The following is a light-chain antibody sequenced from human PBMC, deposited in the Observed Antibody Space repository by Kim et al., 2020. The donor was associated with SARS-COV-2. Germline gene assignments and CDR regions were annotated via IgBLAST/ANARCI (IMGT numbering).Light chain of an antibody. CDR1: QAISTSY. J-gene: IGKJ4*01. CDR2: YTS. CDR3: HQYSSAPLT. V-gene: IGKV3-20*01. Sequence: SPGERATLSGRASQAISTSYLAWYQQKPGQAPRLLVYYTSNRATGIPDRFSGSGSGTDFTLSISRLEPEDFAVYYCHQYSSAPLTFGGGTKVDIK.